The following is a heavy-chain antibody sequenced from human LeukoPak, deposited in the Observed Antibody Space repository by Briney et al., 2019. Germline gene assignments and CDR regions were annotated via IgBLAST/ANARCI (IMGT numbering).Heavy chain of an antibody. Sequence: SETLSLTCTVSGGSISSYYWSWIRQPPGKGLEWIGYIYYSGSTNYNPSLKSRVTISVDTSKNQFSLKLSSVTAADTAVYYCARSPSTHYYGSGSFDYWGQGTLVTVSS. V-gene: IGHV4-59*01. J-gene: IGHJ4*02. D-gene: IGHD3-10*01. CDR2: IYYSGST. CDR3: ARSPSTHYYGSGSFDY. CDR1: GGSISSYY.